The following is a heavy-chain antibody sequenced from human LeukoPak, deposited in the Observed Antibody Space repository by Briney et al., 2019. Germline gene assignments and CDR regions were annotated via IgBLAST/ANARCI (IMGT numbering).Heavy chain of an antibody. CDR2: ISGSGGST. CDR1: GFTFSSYA. Sequence: GGSLRLSCAASGFTFSSYAMSWVRQAPGKGLEWVSAISGSGGSTYYADSVKGRFTISRDNSKNTLYLQMNSLRAEDTAVYYWAKGALGYCGGGSCRGGDYWGQGTLVTVSS. D-gene: IGHD2-15*01. J-gene: IGHJ4*02. CDR3: AKGALGYCGGGSCRGGDY. V-gene: IGHV3-23*01.